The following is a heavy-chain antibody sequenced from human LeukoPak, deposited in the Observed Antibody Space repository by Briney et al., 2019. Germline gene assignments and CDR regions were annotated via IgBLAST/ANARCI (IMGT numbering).Heavy chain of an antibody. D-gene: IGHD6-13*01. Sequence: SETLSLTCTVSGGSISSYYWSWIRQPPGKGLEWIGYIYTSGSTNYNPSLKSRVTISVDTSKNQFSLKLSSVTAADTAVYYCARSSGSSTDYFDHWGQGTLVTVSS. CDR1: GGSISSYY. CDR3: ARSSGSSTDYFDH. J-gene: IGHJ4*02. V-gene: IGHV4-4*09. CDR2: IYTSGST.